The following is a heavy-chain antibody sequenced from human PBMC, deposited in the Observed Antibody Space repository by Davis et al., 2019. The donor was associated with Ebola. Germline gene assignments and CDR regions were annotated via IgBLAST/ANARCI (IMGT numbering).Heavy chain of an antibody. CDR1: GGSISSSTYY. Sequence: SETLSLTCAVSGGSISSSTYYWGWIRQPPGKGLEWIGNIYYTGSTYYNPSLKSRVTISVDTSKNQFSLKLSSVTAADTAVYYCARLQGVSRFGELLNNWFDPWGQGTLVTVSS. J-gene: IGHJ5*02. CDR2: IYYTGST. D-gene: IGHD3-10*01. CDR3: ARLQGVSRFGELLNNWFDP. V-gene: IGHV4-39*07.